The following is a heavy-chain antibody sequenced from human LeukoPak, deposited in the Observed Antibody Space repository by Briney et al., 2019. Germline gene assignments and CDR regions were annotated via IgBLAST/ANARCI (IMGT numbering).Heavy chain of an antibody. Sequence: GGSLRLSCAASGFTFRSHWMSWVRQAPGKGLEWVANIHADGSEKFYVDSMKGRISISRDNAENSVSLQMSSLRGEDTAVYYCARESRGYNFLTGYYTQFDYWGQGTRVTVSS. J-gene: IGHJ4*02. D-gene: IGHD3-9*01. CDR3: ARESRGYNFLTGYYTQFDY. V-gene: IGHV3-7*01. CDR2: IHADGSEK. CDR1: GFTFRSHW.